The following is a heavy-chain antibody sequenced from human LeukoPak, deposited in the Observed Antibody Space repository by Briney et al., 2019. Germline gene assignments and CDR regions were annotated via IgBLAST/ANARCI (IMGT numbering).Heavy chain of an antibody. CDR2: IYYTGNT. CDR1: GASISGSGYY. CDR3: ARGGVLKSVDY. J-gene: IGHJ4*02. Sequence: HSETLSLTCAVSGASISGSGYYLGWIRQPPGKGLEWIGNIYYTGNTYYNASLQSRVTISIDTSKNQFSLRLSSVTAADTAVYYCARGGVLKSVDYWGQGTLVAVSS. V-gene: IGHV4-39*07. D-gene: IGHD3-16*01.